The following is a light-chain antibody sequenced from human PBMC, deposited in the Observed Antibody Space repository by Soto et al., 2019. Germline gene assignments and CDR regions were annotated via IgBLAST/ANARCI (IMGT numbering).Light chain of an antibody. Sequence: EIVMTQSPATLSVSPGERATLSCRASQSVSSNFAWYQQKPGQAPRLLIYGASTRATGLPARFSGSGSGTEFTLTISGLQSEDFAVYYCQLYNNCPWTVRQGTKVEV. J-gene: IGKJ1*01. CDR2: GAS. CDR3: QLYNNCPWT. V-gene: IGKV3-15*01. CDR1: QSVSSN.